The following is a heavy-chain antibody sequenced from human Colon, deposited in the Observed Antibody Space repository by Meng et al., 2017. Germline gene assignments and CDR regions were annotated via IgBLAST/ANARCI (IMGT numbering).Heavy chain of an antibody. J-gene: IGHJ4*02. Sequence: QVQFQQSGPGLVKPSQPLSLTWAISGDSVSSNRALWHWVRQSPSRGLEWLGQTYYRSEWQNHYGVSVKSRITINADTSRNHFSLHLNSVTPEDTAVYYCTTWYGEYWGQGTLVTVSS. V-gene: IGHV6-1*01. CDR3: TTWYGEY. D-gene: IGHD3-10*01. CDR1: GDSVSSNRAL. CDR2: TYYRSEWQN.